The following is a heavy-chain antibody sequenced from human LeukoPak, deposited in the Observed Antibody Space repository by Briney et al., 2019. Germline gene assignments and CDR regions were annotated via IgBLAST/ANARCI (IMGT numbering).Heavy chain of an antibody. CDR1: GFTFGGFG. CDR2: ITPIADRT. CDR3: AIMHGYYDGSGYWVQ. D-gene: IGHD3-22*01. V-gene: IGHV3-23*01. Sequence: GGPLRLSCAPSGFTFGGFGMSGVPQPPGKGLEWVSFITPIADRTSYADSVEGRFTISRDNPRNTLYMQMNSLRDEDTALYYCAIMHGYYDGSGYWVQWGQGTLVTVSS. J-gene: IGHJ1*01.